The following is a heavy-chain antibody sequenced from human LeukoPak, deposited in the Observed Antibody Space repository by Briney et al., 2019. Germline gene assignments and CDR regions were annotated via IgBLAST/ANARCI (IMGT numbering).Heavy chain of an antibody. CDR3: ARDRYSSGWFDY. J-gene: IGHJ4*02. V-gene: IGHV4-59*01. CDR2: IYYSGST. D-gene: IGHD6-19*01. Sequence: SQTLSLTCTVSGGSISTYYWSWIRQPPGKGLEWIGYIYYSGSTNYNPSLKSRVTISVDTSKNQFSLKLSSVTAADTAVYYCARDRYSSGWFDYWGQGTLVTVSS. CDR1: GGSISTYY.